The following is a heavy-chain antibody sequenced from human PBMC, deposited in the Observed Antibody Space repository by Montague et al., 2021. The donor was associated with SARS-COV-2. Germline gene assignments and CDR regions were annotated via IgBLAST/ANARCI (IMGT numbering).Heavy chain of an antibody. CDR2: ISPSGSP. Sequence: SLRLSCAASGFTFSTFAMIWVRQAPGKGLEWVSYISPSGSPHSANSVMNRFTVSRDNAKNSLYLQMDSLRDEDTAVYYCATRAQSRYWYERHGPFDYWGQGTLVTVSS. CDR3: ATRAQSRYWYERHGPFDY. V-gene: IGHV3-48*03. CDR1: GFTFSTFA. J-gene: IGHJ4*02. D-gene: IGHD2-8*02.